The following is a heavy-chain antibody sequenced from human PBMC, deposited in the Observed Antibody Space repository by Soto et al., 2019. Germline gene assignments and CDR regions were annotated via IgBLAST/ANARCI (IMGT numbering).Heavy chain of an antibody. J-gene: IGHJ4*02. D-gene: IGHD2-15*01. CDR2: ISASGGGT. CDR3: ARGGPVARRYFDY. CDR1: GFTFTSYA. Sequence: EVQLLESGGGLVQPGGSLRLSCAASGFTFTSYALSWVRQAPGKGLEWVSAISASGGGTYYADSVKGRFTFSRDSSKNTLYLQMSSLRAEDTAVYYCARGGPVARRYFDYWGQGTLVTVSS. V-gene: IGHV3-23*01.